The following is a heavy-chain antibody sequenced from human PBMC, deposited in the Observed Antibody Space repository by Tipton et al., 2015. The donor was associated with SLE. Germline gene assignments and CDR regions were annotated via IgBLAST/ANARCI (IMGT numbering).Heavy chain of an antibody. J-gene: IGHJ4*02. V-gene: IGHV4-61*02. CDR3: ARGERSSMPDY. CDR1: GASVSSTDYY. CDR2: IYSSGTT. Sequence: TLSLTCTVSGASVSSTDYYWSWIRQPAGKGLEWIGRIYSSGTTNYNPSLKSRVTISRDTSRNQFSLNLDSVTAADTALYYCARGERSSMPDYWGQGTLVTVSS. D-gene: IGHD2-2*01.